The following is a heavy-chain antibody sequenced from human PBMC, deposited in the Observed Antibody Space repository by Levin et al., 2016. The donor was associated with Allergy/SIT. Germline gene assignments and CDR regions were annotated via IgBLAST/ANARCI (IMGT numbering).Heavy chain of an antibody. V-gene: IGHV4-34*01. CDR3: ARVTYYDSSGYLDY. Sequence: WIRQPPGKGLEWIGEINHSGSTNYNPSLKSRVTISVDTSKNQFSLKLSSVTAADTAVYYCARVTYYDSSGYLDYWGQGTLVTVSS. CDR2: INHSGST. J-gene: IGHJ4*02. D-gene: IGHD3-22*01.